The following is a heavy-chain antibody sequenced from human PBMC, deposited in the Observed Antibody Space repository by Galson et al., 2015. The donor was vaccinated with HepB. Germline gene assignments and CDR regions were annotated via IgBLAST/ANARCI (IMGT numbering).Heavy chain of an antibody. J-gene: IGHJ4*02. V-gene: IGHV1-24*01. D-gene: IGHD6-19*01. CDR2: FDPEDGET. CDR1: GYTLTELS. Sequence: SVKVSCKVSGYTLTELSMHWVRQAPGKGLEWMGGFDPEDGETIYAQKFQGRVTMTEDTSTDTAYMELSSLRSEDTAVYYCATDLSGSGWYYFDYGGQGTLVTVSS. CDR3: ATDLSGSGWYYFDY.